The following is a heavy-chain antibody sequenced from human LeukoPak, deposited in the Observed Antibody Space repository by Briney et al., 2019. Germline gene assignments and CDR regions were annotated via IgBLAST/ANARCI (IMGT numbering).Heavy chain of an antibody. V-gene: IGHV3-23*01. Sequence: GGSLRLSCAASGFTFSSYAMSWVRQAPGKGLEWVSGISGSDGSTHYADSVKGRLTISSDSSKQTLHLQMNNLRVEDTAVYFCAKHRGETVTVNKVGFDYWGQGTLVTVSS. CDR2: ISGSDGST. D-gene: IGHD4-11*01. J-gene: IGHJ4*02. CDR1: GFTFSSYA. CDR3: AKHRGETVTVNKVGFDY.